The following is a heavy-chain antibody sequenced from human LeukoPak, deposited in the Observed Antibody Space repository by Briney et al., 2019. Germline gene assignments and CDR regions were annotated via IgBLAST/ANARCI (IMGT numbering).Heavy chain of an antibody. D-gene: IGHD1-1*01. Sequence: PSETLSLTCNVSGGSVSSSGYYWGWIRQTPGKGLEWLGSVYYSGSTYLKPSLKSRVTISVDPSKNQFSLKLSSVTAADTSLYYCARHILDSSGPMTDLPFDYWGQGTLVTVSS. CDR3: ARHILDSSGPMTDLPFDY. J-gene: IGHJ4*02. CDR2: VYYSGST. CDR1: GGSVSSSGYY. V-gene: IGHV4-39*01.